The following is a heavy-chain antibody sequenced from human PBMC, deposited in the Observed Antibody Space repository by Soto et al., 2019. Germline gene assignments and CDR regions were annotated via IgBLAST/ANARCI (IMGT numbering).Heavy chain of an antibody. Sequence: QVQLQQWGAGLLKPSETLSLTCAVYGGSFSGYYWSWIRQPPGKGLEWIGEINHSGSTNYNPSLKSRVTISVDTSKNQCSLKLSSVTAADTAVYYCAGGGYSYGVRIDYWGQGTLVTVSS. V-gene: IGHV4-34*01. D-gene: IGHD5-18*01. CDR3: AGGGYSYGVRIDY. J-gene: IGHJ4*02. CDR2: INHSGST. CDR1: GGSFSGYY.